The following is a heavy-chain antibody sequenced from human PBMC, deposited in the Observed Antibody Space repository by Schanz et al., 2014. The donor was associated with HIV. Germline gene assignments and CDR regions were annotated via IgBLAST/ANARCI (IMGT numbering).Heavy chain of an antibody. D-gene: IGHD6-19*01. CDR2: ISFDGATT. V-gene: IGHV3-30-3*02. Sequence: VQLLESGGGVVQPGRSLRLSCAASGFIFSNYAMDWVRQTPGKGLEWVALISFDGATTSYVDSVKGRFTISRDNVKNTLSLQMSSLRIEDTAVYFRAKRGVAAEFDYWGQGTLVTVSS. CDR1: GFIFSNYA. CDR3: AKRGVAAEFDY. J-gene: IGHJ4*02.